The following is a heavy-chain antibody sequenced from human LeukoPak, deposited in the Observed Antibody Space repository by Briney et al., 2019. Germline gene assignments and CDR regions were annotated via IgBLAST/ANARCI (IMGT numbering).Heavy chain of an antibody. J-gene: IGHJ6*02. CDR1: GCTFSSYW. D-gene: IGHD3-16*01. V-gene: IGHV3-7*03. CDR2: INHNGNVN. CDR3: ARGGGLDV. Sequence: GGSLRLSCAASGCTFSSYWMNWARKAPGKGLEWVASINHNGNVNYYVDSVKGRFTISRDNAKNSLYLQMSNLRAEDTAVYFCARGGGLDVWGQGATVTVSS.